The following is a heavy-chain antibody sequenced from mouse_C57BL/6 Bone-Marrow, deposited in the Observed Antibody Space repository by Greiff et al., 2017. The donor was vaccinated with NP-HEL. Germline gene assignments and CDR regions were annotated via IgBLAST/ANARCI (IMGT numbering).Heavy chain of an antibody. D-gene: IGHD2-2*01. V-gene: IGHV5-16*01. CDR1: GFTFSDYD. CDR3: AREGLNPYAMDY. J-gene: IGHJ4*01. Sequence: EVKLVESEGGLVQPGSSMKLSCTASGFTFSDYDMSWVRQAPEKGLEWVATINYGGSSTYYLDSLKSRFIISRDNAKNILYLQMSSLKSEDTATYNCAREGLNPYAMDYWGQGTSVTVSS. CDR2: INYGGSST.